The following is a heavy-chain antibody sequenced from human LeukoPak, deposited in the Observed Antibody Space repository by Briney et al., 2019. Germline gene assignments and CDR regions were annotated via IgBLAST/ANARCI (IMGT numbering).Heavy chain of an antibody. V-gene: IGHV3-53*04. CDR1: GFTISYNY. CDR3: ARDIPVDSRSSVPKPVRDS. D-gene: IGHD6-6*01. CDR2: IYSNTSA. J-gene: IGHJ5*02. Sequence: GGSLRLSCAASGFTISYNYMSWVRQAPGKGLQWVSVIYSNTSAYYADSVKGRFTISRHNSKNTLYLQMTSLRAEDTAVYYCARDIPVDSRSSVPKPVRDSWGQGTLVTVSA.